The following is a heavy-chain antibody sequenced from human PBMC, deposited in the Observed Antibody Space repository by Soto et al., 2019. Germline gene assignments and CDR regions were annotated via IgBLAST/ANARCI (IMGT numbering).Heavy chain of an antibody. CDR2: ISYDGSNK. CDR1: GFTFSSYA. V-gene: IGHV3-30-3*01. CDR3: ASSGWYDYSYGMDV. J-gene: IGHJ6*02. Sequence: QVQLVESGGGVVQPGRSLRLSCAASGFTFSSYAMHWVRQAPGKGLEWVAVISYDGSNKYYADSVKGRFTISRDNSKNKLYLQMNSLRAEDTAVYYCASSGWYDYSYGMDVWVQGTTVTVSS. D-gene: IGHD6-25*01.